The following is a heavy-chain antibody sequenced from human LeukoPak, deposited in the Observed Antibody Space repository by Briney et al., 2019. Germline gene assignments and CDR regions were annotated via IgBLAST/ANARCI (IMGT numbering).Heavy chain of an antibody. J-gene: IGHJ4*02. V-gene: IGHV6-1*01. D-gene: IGHD6-19*01. Sequence: SQTLSLTCAISGDSVSSNSAAWNWIRQSPSRGLEWLGRTYYRSKWYNDYAVSVKSRITINPDTSKNQFSLKLSSVTAADTAVYYCARRSRYSSGWYNYWGQGTLVTVSS. CDR3: ARRSRYSSGWYNY. CDR2: TYYRSKWYN. CDR1: GDSVSSNSAA.